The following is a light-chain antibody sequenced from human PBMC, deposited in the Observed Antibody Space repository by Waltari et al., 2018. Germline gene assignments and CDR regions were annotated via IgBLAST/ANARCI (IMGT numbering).Light chain of an antibody. Sequence: QSVWTQAPSVSAAPGQKVTISCAGCSSNLGNRYVSWYQQFPVTAPKLLIYDNDKRPSGIPDRFSASKSGTSATLDITGLQTGDESNYYCETWDTSLSAWVFGGGTKLTVL. CDR1: SSNLGNRY. V-gene: IGLV1-51*01. CDR3: ETWDTSLSAWV. CDR2: DND. J-gene: IGLJ3*02.